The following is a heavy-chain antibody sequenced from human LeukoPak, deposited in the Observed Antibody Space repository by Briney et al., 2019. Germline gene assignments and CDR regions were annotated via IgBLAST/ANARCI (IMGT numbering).Heavy chain of an antibody. CDR3: ARATRTGTKNWFDP. CDR1: GGSISSYY. D-gene: IGHD1-7*01. CDR2: IYTSGST. Sequence: PSETLSLTCTVFGGSISSYYWSWIRQPAGKGLEWIGRIYTSGSTNYNPSLKSRVTISVDTSKNQFSLKLSSVTAADTAVYYCARATRTGTKNWFDPWGQGTLVTVSS. V-gene: IGHV4-4*07. J-gene: IGHJ5*02.